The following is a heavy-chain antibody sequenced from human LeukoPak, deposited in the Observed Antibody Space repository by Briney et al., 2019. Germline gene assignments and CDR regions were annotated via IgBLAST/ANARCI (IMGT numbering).Heavy chain of an antibody. J-gene: IGHJ5*02. D-gene: IGHD6-13*01. CDR3: ARVGYSSSVYNWFDP. Sequence: TETLSLTCAVYGGSFSGYYWSWIRQPPGKVLEWIGEINHSGSTNYNPSLKSRVTISVDTSKNQFSLKLSSVTAADTAVYYCARVGYSSSVYNWFDPWGQGTLVTVSS. CDR1: GGSFSGYY. V-gene: IGHV4-34*01. CDR2: INHSGST.